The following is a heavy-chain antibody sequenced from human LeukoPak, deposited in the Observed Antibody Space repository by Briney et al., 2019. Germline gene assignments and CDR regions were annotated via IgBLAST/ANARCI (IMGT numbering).Heavy chain of an antibody. D-gene: IGHD4-11*01. CDR1: GFTFSGSA. V-gene: IGHV3-73*01. CDR3: AKAGYSDYPYYYYYMDV. CDR2: IRSKANSYAT. J-gene: IGHJ6*03. Sequence: GGSLKLSCAASGFTFSGSAMHWVRQASGKGLEWVGRIRSKANSYATAYAASVKGRFTISRDDSKNTAYLQMNSLKTEDTAVYYCAKAGYSDYPYYYYYMDVWGKGTTVTVSS.